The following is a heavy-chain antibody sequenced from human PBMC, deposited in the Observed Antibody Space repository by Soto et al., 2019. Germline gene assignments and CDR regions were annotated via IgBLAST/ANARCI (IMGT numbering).Heavy chain of an antibody. J-gene: IGHJ4*02. D-gene: IGHD4-17*01. CDR2: IYYSGST. CDR3: ARGRTGLTTVTNFDY. V-gene: IGHV4-59*01. CDR1: GGSISSYY. Sequence: SXTLSLTCTVSGGSISSYYCSWILQPPGKGLEWIGYIYYSGSTNYNPSLKSRVTISVDTSKNQFSLKLSSVTAADTAVYYCARGRTGLTTVTNFDYWGQGTLVTVSS.